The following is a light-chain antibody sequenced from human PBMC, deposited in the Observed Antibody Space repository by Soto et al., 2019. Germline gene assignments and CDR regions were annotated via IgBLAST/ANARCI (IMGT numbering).Light chain of an antibody. V-gene: IGLV1-40*01. Sequence: QSVLTQPPSVSGAPGQRVTISCTGSSSNIGAGYDVHYYQQLPGRAPKLLIYGNNNRPSGVPDRFSGSKSGTSASLAITGLRAEDGADYYCQSYDISLSGFVFGTGTKLTVL. CDR1: SSNIGAGYD. J-gene: IGLJ1*01. CDR2: GNN. CDR3: QSYDISLSGFV.